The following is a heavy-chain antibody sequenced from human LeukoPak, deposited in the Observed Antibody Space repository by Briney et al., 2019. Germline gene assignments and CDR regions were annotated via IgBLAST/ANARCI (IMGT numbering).Heavy chain of an antibody. CDR3: AKVRYSSSYYYGMDV. CDR1: GFTFSSYA. V-gene: IGHV3-64*04. CDR2: ISSNGGST. Sequence: PGGSLRLSCSASGFTFSSYAMHWVRQAPGKGLEYVSAISSNGGSTYYADSVKGRFTISRDNSKNTVYLQMNSLRAEDTAVYYCAKVRYSSSYYYGMDVWGQGTTVTVSS. D-gene: IGHD6-13*01. J-gene: IGHJ6*02.